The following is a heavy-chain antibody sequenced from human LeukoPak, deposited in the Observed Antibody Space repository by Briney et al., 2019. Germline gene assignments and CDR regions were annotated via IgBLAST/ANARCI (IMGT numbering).Heavy chain of an antibody. D-gene: IGHD3-10*01. Sequence: ASVKVSCKASGYTFTSYGISWVRQAPGQGLEWMGWISAYNGNTNYAQKLQGRVTMTTDTSTSTAYMELRSLRSDDTAVYYCARDRTYYYGSGREELDYWGQGTLVTVSS. J-gene: IGHJ4*02. V-gene: IGHV1-18*01. CDR3: ARDRTYYYGSGREELDY. CDR2: ISAYNGNT. CDR1: GYTFTSYG.